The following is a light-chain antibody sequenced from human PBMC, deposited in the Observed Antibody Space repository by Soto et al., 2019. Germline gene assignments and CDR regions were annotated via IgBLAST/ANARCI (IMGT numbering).Light chain of an antibody. V-gene: IGLV2-23*01. CDR3: CSYAGSSGYV. J-gene: IGLJ1*01. CDR1: SSDVGTYNL. CDR2: EGS. Sequence: QSALTQPASVSGSPGQSITISCTGTSSDVGTYNLVSWYQQHPGKAPILLIYEGSKRPSGVSNRFPGSKSANTASLTISGLQAEDETDYYCCSYAGSSGYVFGTGTKLTVL.